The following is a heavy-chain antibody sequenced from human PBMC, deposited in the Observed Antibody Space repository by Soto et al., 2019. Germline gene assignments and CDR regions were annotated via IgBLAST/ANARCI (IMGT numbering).Heavy chain of an antibody. Sequence: QVQLVESGGGVVQPGRSLRLSCAASGFTFSSYAMHWVRQAPGKGLEWVAVISYDRSNKYYADSVKGRFTISRDNSKNTLYLQMNSLRAEDTAVYYCARDLLARNAIAAAGTFDYWGQGTLVTVSS. V-gene: IGHV3-30-3*01. D-gene: IGHD6-13*01. CDR3: ARDLLARNAIAAAGTFDY. J-gene: IGHJ4*02. CDR1: GFTFSSYA. CDR2: ISYDRSNK.